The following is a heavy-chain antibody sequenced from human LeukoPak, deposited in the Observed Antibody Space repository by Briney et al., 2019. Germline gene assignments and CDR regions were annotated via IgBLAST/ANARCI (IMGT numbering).Heavy chain of an antibody. J-gene: IGHJ4*02. Sequence: GGSLRLSCSASGFTFSTYWMSWVRQAPGKGLEWVANMRRDGNEIYYLDSVRGRFTISRDNAKNSLYLQMNSLRAEDTAVYYCASLCWGNQLAGFDSWGQGTLVTVSS. CDR3: ASLCWGNQLAGFDS. V-gene: IGHV3-7*01. CDR2: MRRDGNEI. CDR1: GFTFSTYW. D-gene: IGHD3-10*02.